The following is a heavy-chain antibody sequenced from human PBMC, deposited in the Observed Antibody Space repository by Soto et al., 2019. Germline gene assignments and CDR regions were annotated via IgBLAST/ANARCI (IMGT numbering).Heavy chain of an antibody. CDR2: ISYDGSNK. V-gene: IGHV3-30*03. D-gene: IGHD3-10*01. J-gene: IGHJ6*02. CDR1: GFTFSSYG. CDR3: AAGMVRGVIGGMDV. Sequence: GSLRLSCAASGFTFSSYGMHWVRQAPGKGLEWVAVISYDGSNKYYADSVKGRFTISRDNSKNTLYLQMNSLRAEDTAVYYCAAGMVRGVIGGMDVWGQGTTVTVSS.